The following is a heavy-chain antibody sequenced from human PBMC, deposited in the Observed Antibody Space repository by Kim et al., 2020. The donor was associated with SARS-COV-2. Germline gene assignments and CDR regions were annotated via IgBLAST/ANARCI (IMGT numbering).Heavy chain of an antibody. V-gene: IGHV3-48*04. CDR3: ARGYWELHYPFDY. CDR1: GFTFSSYS. CDR2: ISSSSSTI. D-gene: IGHD1-26*01. J-gene: IGHJ4*02. Sequence: GGSLRLSCAASGFTFSSYSMNWVRQAPGKGLEWVSYISSSSSTIYYADSVKGRFTISRDNAKNSLYLQMNSLRAEDTAVYYCARGYWELHYPFDYWGQGTLVTVSS.